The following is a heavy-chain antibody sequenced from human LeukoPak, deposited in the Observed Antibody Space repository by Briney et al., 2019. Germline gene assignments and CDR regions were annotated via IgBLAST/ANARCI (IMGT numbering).Heavy chain of an antibody. Sequence: GGSLRLSCAASGFTFSSYAMSWVRQAPGKGLEWVSAISGSGGSTYYADSVKGRFTISRDNSKNTLYLQMNSLRAEDTAVYYCAKDQGYYYDSSGYHWGQGTLVTVSS. D-gene: IGHD3-22*01. CDR3: AKDQGYYYDSSGYH. CDR2: ISGSGGST. J-gene: IGHJ5*02. V-gene: IGHV3-23*01. CDR1: GFTFSSYA.